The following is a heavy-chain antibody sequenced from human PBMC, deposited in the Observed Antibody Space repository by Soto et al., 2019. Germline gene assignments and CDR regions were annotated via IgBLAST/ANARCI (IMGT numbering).Heavy chain of an antibody. CDR1: GFTFSSYA. Sequence: PVGSLRLACAASGFTFSSYAMHWVRQAPGKGLEWVAVISYDGSNKYYADSVKGRFTISRDNSKNTLYLQMNSLRAEDTAVYYCARDRYSYDSSGYYYHAFDIWGQGTMVTVS. CDR2: ISYDGSNK. V-gene: IGHV3-30-3*01. CDR3: ARDRYSYDSSGYYYHAFDI. D-gene: IGHD3-22*01. J-gene: IGHJ3*02.